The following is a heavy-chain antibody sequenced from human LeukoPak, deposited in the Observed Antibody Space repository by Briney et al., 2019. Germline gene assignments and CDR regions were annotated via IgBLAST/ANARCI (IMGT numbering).Heavy chain of an antibody. CDR1: DDSISDYY. CDR3: TRGAGWLIDY. J-gene: IGHJ4*02. D-gene: IGHD3-16*01. V-gene: IGHV4-59*01. Sequence: SETLSLTCTVSDDSISDYYWGWIRQPPGKGLEWIGYFYNSGRSTYNPSPKSRVTISADTSKNHFSLKLNSVTTADTAVYYCTRGAGWLIDYWGQGILVTVSS. CDR2: FYNSGRS.